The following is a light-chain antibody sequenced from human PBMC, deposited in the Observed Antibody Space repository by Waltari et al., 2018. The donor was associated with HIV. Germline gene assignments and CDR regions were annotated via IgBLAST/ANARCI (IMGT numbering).Light chain of an antibody. CDR2: EVS. CDR1: SSDVGSYNL. J-gene: IGLJ2*01. Sequence: QSALTQPASVSGSPGQSIPISCTGTSSDVGSYNLVSWYQQHPGKAPKLMIYEVSKRPSGVSNRFSGSKSGNTASLTISGLQAEDEADYYCCSYAGSRKVFGGGTKLTVL. V-gene: IGLV2-23*02. CDR3: CSYAGSRKV.